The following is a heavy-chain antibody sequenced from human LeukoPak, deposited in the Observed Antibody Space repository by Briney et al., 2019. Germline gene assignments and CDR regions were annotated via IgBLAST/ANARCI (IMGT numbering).Heavy chain of an antibody. CDR1: GFTFSTYS. Sequence: QAGGSLRLSCVASGFTFSTYSMNWVRQAPGKGLEWVSYISSSISTVYYADSVRGRFTISRDNAKNSLYLQMNSLRDEDTAVYYCARGCSPGTCSPFDYWGQGTLVTVSS. CDR2: ISSSISTV. J-gene: IGHJ4*02. V-gene: IGHV3-48*02. CDR3: ARGCSPGTCSPFDY. D-gene: IGHD2-15*01.